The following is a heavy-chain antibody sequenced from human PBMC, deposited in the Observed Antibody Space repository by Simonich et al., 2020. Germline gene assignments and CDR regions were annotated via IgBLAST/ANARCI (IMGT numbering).Heavy chain of an antibody. J-gene: IGHJ4*02. V-gene: IGHV4-59*08. Sequence: QVQLQESGPGLVKPSETLSLTCPVSGGSIISYYWSWIRQPPGKGLEWIGYIYYSGSTNYNPPLKSRVTISVDTSKNQFSLKLSSVTAADTAVYYCARHGNWGYFDYWGQGTLVTVSS. CDR2: IYYSGST. CDR3: ARHGNWGYFDY. D-gene: IGHD7-27*01. CDR1: GGSIISYY.